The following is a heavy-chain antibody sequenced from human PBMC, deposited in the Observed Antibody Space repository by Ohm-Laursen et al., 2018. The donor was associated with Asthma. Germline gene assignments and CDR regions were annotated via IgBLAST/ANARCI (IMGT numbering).Heavy chain of an antibody. CDR3: ARLDWVQSMFDT. CDR1: RASVGASTWS. D-gene: IGHD3-9*01. Sequence: SETLSLTCAVSRASVGASTWSWSWIRQPPGSELEFIAYMSYRGGINYNPSLQSRVTLSIDTSKNEVSLRLISVTAADTALYFCARLDWVQSMFDTWGQGNLVTVSS. V-gene: IGHV4-61*01. J-gene: IGHJ5*02. CDR2: MSYRGGI.